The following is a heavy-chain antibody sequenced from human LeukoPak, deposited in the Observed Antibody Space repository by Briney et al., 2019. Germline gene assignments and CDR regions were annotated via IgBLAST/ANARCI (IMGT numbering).Heavy chain of an antibody. D-gene: IGHD1-14*01. CDR3: ARFFASEYGMDV. CDR2: IYYSGST. V-gene: IGHV4-61*01. CDR1: GGSVSSSNYY. J-gene: IGHJ6*02. Sequence: SETLSLTCTVSGGSVSSSNYYWSWIRQPPGKGLEWIGYIYYSGSTNYNPSLKSRVTISVDTSKNQFSLKLSSVTAADTAVYYCARFFASEYGMDVWGQGTTVTVSS.